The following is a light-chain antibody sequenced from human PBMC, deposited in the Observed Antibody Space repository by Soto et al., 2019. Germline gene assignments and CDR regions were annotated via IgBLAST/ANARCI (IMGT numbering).Light chain of an antibody. CDR3: AAWDDSLSGAV. V-gene: IGLV1-47*01. CDR2: RNN. CDR1: SSNIGSNY. J-gene: IGLJ2*01. Sequence: QSVLTQPPSASGTPGQRVTISCSGSSSNIGSNYVYWYQQLPGTAPKLLIYRNNQRPSGVPDRFSGSKSGTSASLAISGPRSEDEADYYCAAWDDSLSGAVFGGGTQVTVL.